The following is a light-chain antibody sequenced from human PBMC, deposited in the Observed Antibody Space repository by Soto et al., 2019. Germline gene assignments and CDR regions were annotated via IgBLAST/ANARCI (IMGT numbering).Light chain of an antibody. V-gene: IGKV3-20*01. CDR2: ATS. CDR1: QSVSTTY. J-gene: IGKJ4*01. CDR3: QQYGDSVT. Sequence: EIVLTQSPVTLSLPPGERATLSCRASQSVSTTYFAWFQQKPGQAPRLLIYATSNRATDIPDRFSGSGSGTDFTLTISRLEPEDFAVYFCQQYGDSVTFGGGTRVDIK.